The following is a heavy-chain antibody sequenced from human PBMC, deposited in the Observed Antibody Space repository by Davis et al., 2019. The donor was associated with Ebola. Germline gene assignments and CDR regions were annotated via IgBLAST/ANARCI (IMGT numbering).Heavy chain of an antibody. CDR2: IYYSGDT. J-gene: IGHJ4*02. Sequence: SETLSLTCTVSGGSISGYYWSWIQQPPGKGLDWIGFIYYSGDTKYNPSLKSRVTISRDTPKNQISLKLRSVTAADTAVYYCVRGPVRYYFDYWGQGTLGTVSS. CDR3: VRGPVRYYFDY. V-gene: IGHV4-59*01. CDR1: GGSISGYY.